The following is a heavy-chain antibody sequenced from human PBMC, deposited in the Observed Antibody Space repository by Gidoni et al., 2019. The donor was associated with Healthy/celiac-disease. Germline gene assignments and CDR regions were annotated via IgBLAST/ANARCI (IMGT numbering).Heavy chain of an antibody. V-gene: IGHV3-15*01. D-gene: IGHD3-22*01. CDR2: IKSKTDGGTT. J-gene: IGHJ3*02. CDR1: GFIFSNAW. CDR3: TTDYYDSSGYTAI. Sequence: EVQLVESGGGLVKPGGSLRLSCAASGFIFSNAWMSWVRQAPGKGLEWVGRIKSKTDGGTTDYAAPVKGRFTISRDDSKNTLYLQMNSLKTEDTAVYYCTTDYYDSSGYTAIWGQGTMVTVSS.